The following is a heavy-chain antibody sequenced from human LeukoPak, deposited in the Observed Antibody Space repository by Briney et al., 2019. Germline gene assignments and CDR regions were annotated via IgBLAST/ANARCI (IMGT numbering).Heavy chain of an antibody. CDR1: GFTFSSYW. V-gene: IGHV3-74*01. CDR2: INNDGSST. CDR3: ARSNHGCHDY. D-gene: IGHD4-11*01. J-gene: IGHJ4*02. Sequence: GGSLRLSCAASGFTFSSYWMHWVRQAPGKGLVWVSRINNDGSSTPYADFVKGRFTISRDNAKNTLYLQMNSLRAEDTAVYYCARSNHGCHDYWGQGTLVTVSS.